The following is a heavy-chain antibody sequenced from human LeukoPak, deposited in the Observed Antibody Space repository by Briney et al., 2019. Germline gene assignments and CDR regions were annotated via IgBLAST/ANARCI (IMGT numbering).Heavy chain of an antibody. CDR2: ISWNSGSI. Sequence: GRSLRLSCAASGFTFDDYAMHWVRQAPGKGLEWVSGISWNSGSIGYADSVKGRFTISRDDAKNSLYLQMNSLRDEDTALYYCANLGSAGCRRITSCSAYMDVWGKGTTVTVSS. CDR1: GFTFDDYA. V-gene: IGHV3-9*01. D-gene: IGHD2-2*01. J-gene: IGHJ6*03. CDR3: ANLGSAGCRRITSCSAYMDV.